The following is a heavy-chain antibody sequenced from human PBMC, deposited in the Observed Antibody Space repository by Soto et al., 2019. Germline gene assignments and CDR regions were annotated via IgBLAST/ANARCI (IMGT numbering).Heavy chain of an antibody. CDR2: IIPIFGTA. D-gene: IGHD6-13*01. J-gene: IGHJ5*02. CDR1: GGTFSSYA. CDR3: ARDLVAAGPNWFDP. Sequence: ASVKVSCKASGGTFSSYAISWVRQAPGQGLEWMGGIIPIFGTANYAQKFQGRVTITADESTSTAYMELSSLRSEDTAVYYCARDLVAAGPNWFDPWGQGTLVTVSS. V-gene: IGHV1-69*13.